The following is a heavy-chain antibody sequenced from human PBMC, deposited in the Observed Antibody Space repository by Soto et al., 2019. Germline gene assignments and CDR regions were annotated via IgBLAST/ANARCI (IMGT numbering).Heavy chain of an antibody. V-gene: IGHV3-23*01. D-gene: IGHD2-21*02. CDR3: AKGSVVVAAKFDS. Sequence: EVQLLESGGALVQPGVSLSLSCAASGFTYNNEAMGWVRQAPGKALEWVSAISSSGYSAYYADSVKGRFTISRNNSRNTMFLQMNKLSAEDTAVYYCAKGSVVVAAKFDSWGQGTQVTVSS. J-gene: IGHJ4*02. CDR1: GFTYNNEA. CDR2: ISSSGYSA.